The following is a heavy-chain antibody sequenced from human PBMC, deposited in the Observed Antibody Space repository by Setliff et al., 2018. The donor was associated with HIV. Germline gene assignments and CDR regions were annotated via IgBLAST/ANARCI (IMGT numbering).Heavy chain of an antibody. V-gene: IGHV1-24*01. CDR2: FDPEDGET. CDR1: EYTLRELS. CDR3: ARQLSNSLDY. D-gene: IGHD1-1*01. J-gene: IGHJ4*02. Sequence: GASVKVSCKVSEYTLRELSMHWVRQAPGEGLEWMGGFDPEDGETIYAQKFQGRVTMTEDTSTDTAYMELSRLRSDDTAVYYCARQLSNSLDYWGQGTQVTVSS.